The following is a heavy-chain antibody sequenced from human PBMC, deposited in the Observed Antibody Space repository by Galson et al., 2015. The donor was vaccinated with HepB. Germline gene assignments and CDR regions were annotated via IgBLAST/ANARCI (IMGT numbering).Heavy chain of an antibody. CDR2: IRSKAYGGTT. CDR1: GFTFGDYA. D-gene: IGHD6-6*01. Sequence: SLRLSCAASGFTFGDYAMSWFRQAPGKGLEWVGFIRSKAYGGTTEYAASVKGRFTISRDDSKSIAYLQMNSLKTEDTAVYYCTRGPIEYSSSREGVLFDYWGQGTLVTVSS. V-gene: IGHV3-49*03. J-gene: IGHJ4*02. CDR3: TRGPIEYSSSREGVLFDY.